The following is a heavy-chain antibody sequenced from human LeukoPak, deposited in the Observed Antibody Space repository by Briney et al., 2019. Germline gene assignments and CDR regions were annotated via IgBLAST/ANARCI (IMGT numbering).Heavy chain of an antibody. Sequence: GGSLRLSCAASGFTFSSYAMSWVRQAPGKGLEWVSAISGSGGSTYYADSVKGRFTISRDNSKNTLYLQMNSLRAVDTAVYYCAKDLLYNWNYGDYFDYWGQGTLVTVSS. CDR2: ISGSGGST. CDR1: GFTFSSYA. CDR3: AKDLLYNWNYGDYFDY. J-gene: IGHJ4*02. D-gene: IGHD1-7*01. V-gene: IGHV3-23*01.